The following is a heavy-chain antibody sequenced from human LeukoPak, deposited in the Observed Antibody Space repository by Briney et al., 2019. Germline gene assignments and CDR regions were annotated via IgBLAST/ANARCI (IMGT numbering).Heavy chain of an antibody. J-gene: IGHJ4*02. V-gene: IGHV3-23*01. Sequence: GGSLRLSCAASGFTFSSYAMSWVRQAPGKGLEWVSAISGSGGSTYYADSVKGRFTISRDDSKNTLYLQMNSLRAEDTAVYYCARRYCSGGTCYFFDYWGQGTLVTVSS. CDR2: ISGSGGST. D-gene: IGHD2-15*01. CDR3: ARRYCSGGTCYFFDY. CDR1: GFTFSSYA.